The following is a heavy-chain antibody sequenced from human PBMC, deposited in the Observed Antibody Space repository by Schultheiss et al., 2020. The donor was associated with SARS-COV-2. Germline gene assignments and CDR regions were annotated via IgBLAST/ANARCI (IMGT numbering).Heavy chain of an antibody. D-gene: IGHD3-22*01. CDR1: GFSLSTSGVG. CDR2: IYWDDDK. Sequence: SGPTLVKPTQTLTLTCTFSGFSLSTSGVGVGWIRQPPGKALEWLALIYWDDDKRYSPSLKSRLTITKDTSKNQVVLTMTNMDPVDTATYYCARSYDSSGYYSFSIFDYWGQGTLVTVSS. J-gene: IGHJ4*02. V-gene: IGHV2-5*02. CDR3: ARSYDSSGYYSFSIFDY.